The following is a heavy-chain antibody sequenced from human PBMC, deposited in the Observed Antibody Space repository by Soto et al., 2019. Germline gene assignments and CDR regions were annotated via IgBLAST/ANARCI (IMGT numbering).Heavy chain of an antibody. D-gene: IGHD6-13*01. CDR1: GGSISSDY. Sequence: VQLQESGPVLVKPSETLSLICTVSGGSISSDYLSWIRQPAGKGLEWIGRVYSSGYSNSNPSLKIWVTMSVVTSKKQFSLNLTSVTAADTAVYYCAREPTTAGTVNWFDPWGQGTLVTVSS. CDR2: VYSSGYS. CDR3: AREPTTAGTVNWFDP. V-gene: IGHV4-4*07. J-gene: IGHJ5*02.